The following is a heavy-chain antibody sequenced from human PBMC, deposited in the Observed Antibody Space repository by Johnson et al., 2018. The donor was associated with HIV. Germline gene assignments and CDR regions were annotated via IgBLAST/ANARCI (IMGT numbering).Heavy chain of an antibody. CDR2: VNNDGGDT. D-gene: IGHD3-22*01. V-gene: IGHV3-9*01. CDR3: ARVNYDSSGSFDI. CDR1: GFTFDDYA. Sequence: VQLVESGGGLVQPGRSLRLSCAASGFTFDDYAMHWVRQAPGKGLEWVSRVNNDGGDTIYADSVKGRFTISRDNAKNTLYLQMNSLRAEDTAVYYCARVNYDSSGSFDIWGQGTMVTVSS. J-gene: IGHJ3*02.